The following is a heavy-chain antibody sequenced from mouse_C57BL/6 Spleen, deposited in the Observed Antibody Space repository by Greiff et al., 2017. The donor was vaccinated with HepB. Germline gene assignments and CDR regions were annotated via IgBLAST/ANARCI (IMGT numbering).Heavy chain of an antibody. CDR2: IWRGGST. Sequence: VKLMESGPGLVQPSQSLSITCTVSGFSLTSYGVHWVRQSPGKGLEWLGVIWRGGSTDYNAAFMSRLSITKDNSKSQVFFKMNSLQADDTAIYYCAIYGSSYHWYFDVWGTGTTVTVSS. J-gene: IGHJ1*03. CDR3: AIYGSSYHWYFDV. V-gene: IGHV2-5*01. D-gene: IGHD1-1*01. CDR1: GFSLTSYG.